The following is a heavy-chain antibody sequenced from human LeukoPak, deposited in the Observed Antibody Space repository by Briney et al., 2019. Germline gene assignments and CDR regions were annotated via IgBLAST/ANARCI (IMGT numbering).Heavy chain of an antibody. CDR2: IYYSGST. CDR1: GASVSSGKYC. Sequence: PSETLSLTCTVSGASVSSGKYCWSWIRQPPGKGLEWIGYIYYSGSTNYNPSLKSRVTISLDTSENQFSLRLSSVTAADTAVYYCAGIDDYNYYLYWGQGTLVTVSS. D-gene: IGHD5-24*01. CDR3: AGIDDYNYYLY. J-gene: IGHJ4*02. V-gene: IGHV4-61*01.